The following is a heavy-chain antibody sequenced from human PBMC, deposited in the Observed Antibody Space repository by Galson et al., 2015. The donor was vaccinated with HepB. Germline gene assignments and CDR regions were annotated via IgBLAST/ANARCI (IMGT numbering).Heavy chain of an antibody. CDR1: GFTFSSYS. D-gene: IGHD3-16*01. Sequence: SLRLSCAASGFTFSSYSMNWVRQAPGKGLEWVSYISSSSSTIYYADSVKGRFTISRDNAKNSLYLQMNSLRDEDTAVYYCARERWGTTPNYYYYYMDVWGKGTTVTVSS. V-gene: IGHV3-48*02. CDR2: ISSSSSTI. J-gene: IGHJ6*03. CDR3: ARERWGTTPNYYYYYMDV.